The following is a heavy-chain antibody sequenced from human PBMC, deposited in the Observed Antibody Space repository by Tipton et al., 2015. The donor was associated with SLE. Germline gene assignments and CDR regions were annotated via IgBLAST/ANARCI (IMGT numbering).Heavy chain of an antibody. D-gene: IGHD6-13*01. Sequence: TLSLTCTVSGGSISSHFWGWIRQPPGKGLEWIGYIYYSGSTNYNPSLKSRVTISVDTSKNQFSLKLSSVTAADTAVYYCARDSSWCAFDIWGQGTMVTVSS. CDR3: ARDSSWCAFDI. CDR1: GGSISSHF. J-gene: IGHJ3*02. V-gene: IGHV4-59*11. CDR2: IYYSGST.